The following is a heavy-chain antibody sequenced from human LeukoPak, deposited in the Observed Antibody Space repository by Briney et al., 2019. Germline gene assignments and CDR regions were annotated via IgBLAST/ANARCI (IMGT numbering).Heavy chain of an antibody. Sequence: GGSLRLSCAASGFTFSSYGIHWVRQAPGKGLDWVAVISYDGSNKYYADSVKGRFTISRDNSKNTLYLQMNSLRAEDTAVYYCARDRGWELRWFELDYWGQGTLVTVSS. D-gene: IGHD1-26*01. V-gene: IGHV3-30*03. J-gene: IGHJ4*02. CDR1: GFTFSSYG. CDR2: ISYDGSNK. CDR3: ARDRGWELRWFELDY.